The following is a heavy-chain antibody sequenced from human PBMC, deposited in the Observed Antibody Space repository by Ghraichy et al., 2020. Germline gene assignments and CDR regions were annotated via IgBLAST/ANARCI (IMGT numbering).Heavy chain of an antibody. CDR1: GFTFSSYG. CDR2: ISYDGSNK. D-gene: IGHD6-13*01. V-gene: IGHV3-30*18. CDR3: AKDQMRYSSSWGSFDY. Sequence: GGSLRLSCAASGFTFSSYGMHWVRQAPGKGLEWVAVISYDGSNKYYADSVKGRFTISRDNSKNTLYLQMNSLRAEDTAVYYCAKDQMRYSSSWGSFDYWGQGTLVTVSS. J-gene: IGHJ4*02.